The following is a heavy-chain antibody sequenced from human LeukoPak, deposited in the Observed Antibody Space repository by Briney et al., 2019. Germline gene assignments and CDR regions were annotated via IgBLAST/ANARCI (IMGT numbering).Heavy chain of an antibody. CDR3: ARVSLSGGLRLSPHQYAFDI. CDR1: GFTFSSYG. Sequence: GGSLRLSCAASGFTFSSYGMHWVRQAPGKGLEWVAFIRYDGSNKYYADSVKGRFTISRDNSKNTLYLQMNSLRSEDTAVYYCARVSLSGGLRLSPHQYAFDIWGQGTMVTVSS. D-gene: IGHD3-3*01. J-gene: IGHJ3*02. CDR2: IRYDGSNK. V-gene: IGHV3-30*02.